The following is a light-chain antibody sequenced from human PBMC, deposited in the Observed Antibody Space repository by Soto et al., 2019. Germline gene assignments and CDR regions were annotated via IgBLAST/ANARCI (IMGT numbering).Light chain of an antibody. CDR3: QQYGSSPSCT. CDR1: QSVSSCY. Sequence: EIVLTQSPGTLSLSPGERATLSCRASQSVSSCYLAWYQQKPGQAPRLLIYGVSSRATGIPDRFSGSGSGTDFTLTISRLEPEDSTVYDCQQYGSSPSCTFGQGTKLEIK. V-gene: IGKV3-20*01. J-gene: IGKJ2*02. CDR2: GVS.